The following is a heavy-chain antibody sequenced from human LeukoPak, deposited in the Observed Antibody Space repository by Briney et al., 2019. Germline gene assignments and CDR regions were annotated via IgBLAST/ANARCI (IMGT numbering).Heavy chain of an antibody. CDR1: GFTFSSYW. J-gene: IGHJ4*02. V-gene: IGHV3-7*01. Sequence: SGGSLRLSCAASGFTFSSYWMSWVRQAPGKGLEWVANIKQDGSEKYYVDSVKGRFTISRDNAKNSLYLQMNSLRAEDTAVYYCARDPSLGDTAMVTPHDYWGQGTLVTVSS. D-gene: IGHD5-18*01. CDR2: IKQDGSEK. CDR3: ARDPSLGDTAMVTPHDY.